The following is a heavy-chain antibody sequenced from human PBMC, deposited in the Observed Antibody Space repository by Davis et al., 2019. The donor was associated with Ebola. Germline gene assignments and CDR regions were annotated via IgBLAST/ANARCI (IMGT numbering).Heavy chain of an antibody. Sequence: GESLKISCAASGFTFSSYAMHWVRQAPGKGLEWVAVISYDGSNKYYADPVKGRFTISRDNSKNTLYLQMNSLSAEDTAVYYCARDYVPMRQWLTSRYYYYGMDVWGQGTTVTVSS. CDR1: GFTFSSYA. CDR3: ARDYVPMRQWLTSRYYYYGMDV. V-gene: IGHV3-30-3*01. J-gene: IGHJ6*02. D-gene: IGHD6-19*01. CDR2: ISYDGSNK.